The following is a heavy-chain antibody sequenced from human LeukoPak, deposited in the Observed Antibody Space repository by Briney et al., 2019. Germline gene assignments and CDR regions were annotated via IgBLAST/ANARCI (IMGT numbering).Heavy chain of an antibody. CDR2: ISSTGDNV. CDR3: AITMIVVAHDY. CDR1: GFSFSSYE. Sequence: PGGSLRLSCAGSGFSFSSYEMNWVRQAPGKGLEWVPFISSTGDNVYYADSVKGRFTISRDNAKNSLYLQMNSLRAEDTAVYYCAITMIVVAHDYWGQGTLVTVSS. V-gene: IGHV3-48*03. D-gene: IGHD3-22*01. J-gene: IGHJ4*02.